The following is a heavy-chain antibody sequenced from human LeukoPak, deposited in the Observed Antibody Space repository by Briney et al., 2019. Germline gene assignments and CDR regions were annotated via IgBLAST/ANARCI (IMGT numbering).Heavy chain of an antibody. V-gene: IGHV3-74*01. CDR3: VRGVGTTSNDY. J-gene: IGHJ4*02. CDR2: INSDGSST. Sequence: GGSLRLSCAASGFTFSSSWMHWVRQAPEKGLVWVSRINSDGSSTSYADSVKGRFTISRDNAKNTLYLQMNSLRAEDTAMYYCVRGVGTTSNDYWGQGTLVTVSS. D-gene: IGHD1-26*01. CDR1: GFTFSSSW.